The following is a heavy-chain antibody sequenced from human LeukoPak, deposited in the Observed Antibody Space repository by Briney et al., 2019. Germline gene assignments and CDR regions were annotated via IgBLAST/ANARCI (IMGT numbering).Heavy chain of an antibody. D-gene: IGHD2-15*01. CDR1: GFTTHYW. J-gene: IGHJ4*02. Sequence: GSLRLSCTASGFTTHYWLNWVRQAPGKGLEWVSYISSSGNVRHYGDSVKGRFTISRDNAKNSLSLQMNSLRAEDTAVYFCARGSRYCGSGTCYYFDQWGQGTLVTVSS. CDR3: ARGSRYCGSGTCYYFDQ. V-gene: IGHV3-48*03. CDR2: ISSSGNVR.